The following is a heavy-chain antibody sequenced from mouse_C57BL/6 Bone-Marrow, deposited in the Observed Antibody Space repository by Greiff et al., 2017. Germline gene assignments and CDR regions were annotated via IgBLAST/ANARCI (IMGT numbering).Heavy chain of an antibody. CDR1: GYAFSSYW. D-gene: IGHD2-3*01. CDR2: IYPGDGDT. J-gene: IGHJ3*01. Sequence: QVQLQQSGAELVKPGASVKISCKASGYAFSSYWMNWVKQRPGKGLEWIGQIYPGDGDTNYNGKFKGKATLTADKSSSKAYMQLSSLTSEDSAVYFCAGGDRWLLLAYWGRGTLVTVSA. CDR3: AGGDRWLLLAY. V-gene: IGHV1-80*01.